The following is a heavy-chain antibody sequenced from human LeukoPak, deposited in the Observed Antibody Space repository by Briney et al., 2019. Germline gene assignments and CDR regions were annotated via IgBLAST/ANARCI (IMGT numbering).Heavy chain of an antibody. CDR1: GFTFDRFG. Sequence: GGSLRLSCATSGFTFDRFGMYWVRQAPGKGLEWVAVIWYDGSNKDYADSVKGRFTISRDNSKNTPYLQMSGLRAEDTAVYYCATSAHIEVGTAPPPDYWGQGTLVIVTS. V-gene: IGHV3-33*07. CDR2: IWYDGSNK. CDR3: ATSAHIEVGTAPPPDY. J-gene: IGHJ4*02. D-gene: IGHD2-21*02.